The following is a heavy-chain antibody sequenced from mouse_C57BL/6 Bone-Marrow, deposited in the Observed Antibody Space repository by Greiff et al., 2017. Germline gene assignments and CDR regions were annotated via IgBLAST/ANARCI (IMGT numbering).Heavy chain of an antibody. Sequence: VQLQQPGAELVKPGASVKLSCKASGYTFTSYWMQWVKQRPGQGLEWIGEIDPSDSYTNYNQKFKGKATLTVDTSSSTAYMQLSSLTSEDSAVYYCAREVTGTDYAMDYWGQGTSVTVSS. CDR3: AREVTGTDYAMDY. J-gene: IGHJ4*01. CDR1: GYTFTSYW. CDR2: IDPSDSYT. D-gene: IGHD4-1*01. V-gene: IGHV1-50*01.